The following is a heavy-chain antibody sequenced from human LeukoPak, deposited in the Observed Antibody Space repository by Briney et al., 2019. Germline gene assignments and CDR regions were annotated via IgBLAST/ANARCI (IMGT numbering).Heavy chain of an antibody. CDR1: GFTFSNYA. CDR3: AKGRSGTYYLHDY. CDR2: ISGSGGDT. V-gene: IGHV3-23*01. Sequence: GGSLRLSCAASGFTFSNYAMSWVRQAPGKGLGWVSSISGSGGDTYYADSMEGRFSISRDNSKNTLYLQITSLRAEDTAVYYCAKGRSGTYYLHDYWGQGTLVTVSS. D-gene: IGHD3-10*01. J-gene: IGHJ4*02.